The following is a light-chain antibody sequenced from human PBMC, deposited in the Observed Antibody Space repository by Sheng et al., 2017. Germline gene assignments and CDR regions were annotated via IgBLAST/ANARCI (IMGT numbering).Light chain of an antibody. Sequence: DIQMTQSPSSLSASVGDRVTITCRASQSISNYLNWYQQRPGEAPKLLIYSASTLRSGVPSRFSGSGSGTDFSLTISSLQPEDFGTYHCHQSYSGPHTLGGGDQGGDQT. CDR1: QSISNY. J-gene: IGKJ4*01. V-gene: IGKV1-39*01. CDR2: SAS. CDR3: HQSYSGPHT.